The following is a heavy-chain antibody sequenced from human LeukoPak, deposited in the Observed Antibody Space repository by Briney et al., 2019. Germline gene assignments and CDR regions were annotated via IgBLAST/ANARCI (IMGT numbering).Heavy chain of an antibody. V-gene: IGHV4-59*01. CDR2: IHYSGST. D-gene: IGHD6-19*01. CDR1: GGSISSYY. Sequence: SETLSLTCTVSGGSISSYYWSWIGQPPGKGLEWIGHIHYSGSTNHNPSLKSRVTISVDTSKNQFSLKLSSVTAADTAVYYCARTDSSGWYVFDYWGQGTLVTVSS. J-gene: IGHJ4*02. CDR3: ARTDSSGWYVFDY.